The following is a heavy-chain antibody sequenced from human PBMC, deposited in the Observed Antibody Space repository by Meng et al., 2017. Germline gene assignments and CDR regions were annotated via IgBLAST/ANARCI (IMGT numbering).Heavy chain of an antibody. D-gene: IGHD1-26*01. Sequence: SVKVSCKTSGDPFSSYAISWVRQAPGQGLEWMGGIIPIFVTANYAQKFQGRVTITTDESTSTAYMELSSLRSEDTAVYYCARDTVGATLYYYGMDVWGQGTMVTVSS. CDR1: GDPFSSYA. V-gene: IGHV1-69*05. J-gene: IGHJ6*02. CDR3: ARDTVGATLYYYGMDV. CDR2: IIPIFVTA.